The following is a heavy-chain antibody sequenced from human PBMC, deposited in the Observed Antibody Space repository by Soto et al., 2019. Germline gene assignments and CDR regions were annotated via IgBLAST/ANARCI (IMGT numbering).Heavy chain of an antibody. V-gene: IGHV4-39*01. CDR1: GGSISSSSYY. J-gene: IGHJ4*02. CDR2: IYYSGST. D-gene: IGHD6-19*01. Sequence: QLQLQESGPGLVKPSETLSLTCTVSGGSISSSSYYWGWIRQPPGKGLEWIGGIYYSGSTYYNPSLTSRVTISVDTSKNQFSLKLSSVTAADTAVYYCARHGGSGVDYWGQGTLVTVAS. CDR3: ARHGGSGVDY.